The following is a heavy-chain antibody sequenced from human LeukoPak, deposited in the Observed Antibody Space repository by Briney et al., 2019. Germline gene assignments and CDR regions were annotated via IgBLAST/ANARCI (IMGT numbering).Heavy chain of an antibody. CDR2: ISSSGSTI. J-gene: IGHJ6*02. D-gene: IGHD1-1*01. Sequence: GGSLRLSCAASGFTFSDYYMSWIRQAPGKGLEWVSYISSSGSTIYYADSVKGRFTISRDNAKNSLYLQMNSLRAEDTAAYYCARAGTAYSEYYGMDVWGQGTTVTVSS. V-gene: IGHV3-11*01. CDR3: ARAGTAYSEYYGMDV. CDR1: GFTFSDYY.